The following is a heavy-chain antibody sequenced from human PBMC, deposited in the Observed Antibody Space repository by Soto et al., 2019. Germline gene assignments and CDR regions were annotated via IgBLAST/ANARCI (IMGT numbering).Heavy chain of an antibody. CDR3: ARDRYCSGGSCYLSYYFDY. Sequence: PGGSLRLSCAASGFTFSSYGMHWVRQAPGKGLEWVAVIWYDGSNKYYADSVKGRFTISRDNSKNTLYLQMNSLRAEDTAVYYCARDRYCSGGSCYLSYYFDYWGQGTLVTVSS. J-gene: IGHJ4*02. CDR1: GFTFSSYG. V-gene: IGHV3-33*01. CDR2: IWYDGSNK. D-gene: IGHD2-15*01.